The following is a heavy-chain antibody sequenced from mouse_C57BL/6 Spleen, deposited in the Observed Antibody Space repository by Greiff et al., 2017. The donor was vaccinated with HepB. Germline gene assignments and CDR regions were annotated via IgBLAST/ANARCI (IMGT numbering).Heavy chain of an antibody. CDR1: GYTFTSYW. CDR3: ARFYDDYDGFAY. CDR2: IHPNSGST. V-gene: IGHV1-64*01. Sequence: QVQLQQPGAELVKPGASVKLSCKASGYTFTSYWMHWVKQRPGQGLEWIGMIHPNSGSTNYNEKFKSKATLTVDKSSSTAYMQLSSLTSEDSAVYYCARFYDDYDGFAYWGQGTLVTVSA. D-gene: IGHD2-4*01. J-gene: IGHJ3*01.